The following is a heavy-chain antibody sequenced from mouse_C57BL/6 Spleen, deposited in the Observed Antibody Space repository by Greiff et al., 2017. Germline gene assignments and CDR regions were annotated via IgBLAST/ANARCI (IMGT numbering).Heavy chain of an antibody. CDR2: ISYDGSN. CDR1: GYSITSGYY. J-gene: IGHJ1*03. Sequence: EVKVEESGPGLVKPSQSLSLTCSVTGYSITSGYYWNWIRQFPGNKLEWMGYISYDGSNNYNPSLKNRISITRDTSKNQFFLKLNSVTTEYTATYYCASPTVVASYWYFDVWGTGTTVTVSS. V-gene: IGHV3-6*01. CDR3: ASPTVVASYWYFDV. D-gene: IGHD1-1*01.